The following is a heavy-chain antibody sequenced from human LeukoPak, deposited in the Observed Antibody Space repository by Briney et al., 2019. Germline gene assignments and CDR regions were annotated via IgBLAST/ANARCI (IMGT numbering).Heavy chain of an antibody. CDR2: IRYDGSNK. CDR3: AKDQGYSYGIDY. CDR1: GFTFSSYG. V-gene: IGHV3-30*02. D-gene: IGHD5-18*01. Sequence: GGSLRLSCAASGFTFSSYGMHWVRQAPGKGLEWVAFIRYDGSNKYYADSVKGRFTISRDNSKNTVYLQMNSLRAEDTAVYYCAKDQGYSYGIDYWGQGTLVTVSS. J-gene: IGHJ4*02.